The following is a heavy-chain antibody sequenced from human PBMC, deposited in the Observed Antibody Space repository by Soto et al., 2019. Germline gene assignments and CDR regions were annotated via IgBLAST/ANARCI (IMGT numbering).Heavy chain of an antibody. CDR1: GGTFSSYA. CDR2: IIPIFGTA. V-gene: IGHV1-69*13. D-gene: IGHD3-22*01. J-gene: IGHJ5*02. Sequence: EASVKVSCKASGGTFSSYAISWVRQAPGQGLEWMGGIIPIFGTANYAQKFQGRVTITADESTSTAYMELSSLRSEDTAVYYCARIVAISTNWFDPWGQGTLVTVSS. CDR3: ARIVAISTNWFDP.